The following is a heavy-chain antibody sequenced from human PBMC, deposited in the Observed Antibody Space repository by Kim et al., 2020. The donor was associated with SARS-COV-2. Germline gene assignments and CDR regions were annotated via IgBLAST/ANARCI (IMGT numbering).Heavy chain of an antibody. CDR1: GGTFSSYA. V-gene: IGHV1-69*04. D-gene: IGHD4-17*01. CDR3: ARERGTSTYGEVWDY. Sequence: SVKVSCKASGGTFSSYAISWVRQAPGQGLEWMGRIIPILGIANYAQKFQGRVTITADKSTSTAYMELSSLRSEDTAVYYCARERGTSTYGEVWDYWGQGTLVTVSS. CDR2: IIPILGIA. J-gene: IGHJ4*02.